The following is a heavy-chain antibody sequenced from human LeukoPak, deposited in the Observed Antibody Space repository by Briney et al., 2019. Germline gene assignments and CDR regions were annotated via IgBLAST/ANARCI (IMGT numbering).Heavy chain of an antibody. CDR2: IYYGGST. Sequence: SETLSLTCTVSGGSISSSSYYWGWIRQPPGKGLEWIGSIYYGGSTYYNPSLKSRVTISVDTSKNQFSLKLSSVTAADTAVYYCARDAAARFDYWGQGTLVTVSS. CDR3: ARDAAARFDY. V-gene: IGHV4-39*07. D-gene: IGHD2-2*01. J-gene: IGHJ4*02. CDR1: GGSISSSSYY.